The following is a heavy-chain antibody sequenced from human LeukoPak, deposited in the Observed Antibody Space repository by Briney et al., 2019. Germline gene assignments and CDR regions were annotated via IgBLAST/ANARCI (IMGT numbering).Heavy chain of an antibody. Sequence: SETLSLTCTVSGGSISPYHWSWIRQPPGKGLEWLGYIYYSGNTEYKPSLKSRVAMSVDTSKNQFSLRLSSVTAADTAVYYCARSTGSTMFIDYWGQGTLVTVSS. V-gene: IGHV4-59*01. D-gene: IGHD3-10*02. CDR3: ARSTGSTMFIDY. CDR2: IYYSGNT. CDR1: GGSISPYH. J-gene: IGHJ4*02.